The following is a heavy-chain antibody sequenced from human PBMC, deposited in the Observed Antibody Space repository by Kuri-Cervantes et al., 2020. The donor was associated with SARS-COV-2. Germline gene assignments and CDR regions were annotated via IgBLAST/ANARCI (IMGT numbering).Heavy chain of an antibody. CDR1: GGTFSSYA. CDR3: ARSRGLLGIVHYYMDV. V-gene: IGHV1-69*05. Sequence: SVKVSCKASGGTFSSYAISWVRQAPGQGLEWMGGIIPIFGTANYAQKFQGRVTITTDESTSTAYMELSSLRSEDTAVYYCARSRGLLGIVHYYMDVWGKGTTVTVSS. CDR2: IIPIFGTA. D-gene: IGHD7-27*01. J-gene: IGHJ6*03.